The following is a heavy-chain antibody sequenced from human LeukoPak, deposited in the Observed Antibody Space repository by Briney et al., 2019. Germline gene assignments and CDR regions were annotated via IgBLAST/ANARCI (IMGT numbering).Heavy chain of an antibody. CDR3: AIMHGYYDGSGYWVQ. D-gene: IGHD3-22*01. J-gene: IGHJ1*01. CDR1: GFTFGSYG. Sequence: GGSLRLSCAASGFTFGSYGVSWVRRAPGKGLEWVSFITPNADRTSYADSVEGRFTISRDNPRNTLYMQMNSLRDEDTAVYYCAIMHGYYDGSGYWVQWGQGTLVTVSS. CDR2: ITPNADRT. V-gene: IGHV3-23*01.